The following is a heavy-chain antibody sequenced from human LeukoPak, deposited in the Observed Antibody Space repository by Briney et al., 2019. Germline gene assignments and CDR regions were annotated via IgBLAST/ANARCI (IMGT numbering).Heavy chain of an antibody. CDR1: GFTFSSDA. J-gene: IGHJ4*02. Sequence: GGSLRLSCAASGFTFSSDAMSWVRQVPGKGLEWVSTIGGIGDNTHYADSVKGRFTISRDNSKNTLYLQMNSLRAEDTAAYYCAKSLGVGGYTRYKGFDQWGQGTLVVVSS. CDR2: IGGIGDNT. CDR3: AKSLGVGGYTRYKGFDQ. D-gene: IGHD3-16*02. V-gene: IGHV3-23*01.